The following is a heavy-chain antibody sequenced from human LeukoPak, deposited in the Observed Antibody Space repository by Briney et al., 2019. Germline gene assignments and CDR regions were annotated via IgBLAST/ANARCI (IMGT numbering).Heavy chain of an antibody. J-gene: IGHJ4*02. Sequence: SETLSLTCAVYGGSFSGYYWSWIRQPPGKGLEWIGYIYHSGSTNYNPSLKSRVTISVDTSKNQFSLKLSSVTAADTAVYYCARADLASEIAVAGKSFDYWGQGTLVTVSS. D-gene: IGHD6-19*01. CDR1: GGSFSGYY. CDR2: IYHSGST. CDR3: ARADLASEIAVAGKSFDY. V-gene: IGHV4-34*01.